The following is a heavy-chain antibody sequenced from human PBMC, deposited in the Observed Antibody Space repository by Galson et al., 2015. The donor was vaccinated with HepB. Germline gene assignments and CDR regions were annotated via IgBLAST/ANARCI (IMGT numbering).Heavy chain of an antibody. J-gene: IGHJ6*02. V-gene: IGHV1-8*01. CDR3: ARDQSRGAGMDL. CDR2: MNPNSGNT. CDR1: GYTFTSYD. Sequence: SVKVSCKASGYTFTSYDINWVRQATGQGLEWIGWMNPNSGNTGYAQKFQGRVTMTRDTSISTAYMELSSLRSEDTAVYYYARDQSRGAGMDLWGQGTTVTVSS. D-gene: IGHD5-24*01.